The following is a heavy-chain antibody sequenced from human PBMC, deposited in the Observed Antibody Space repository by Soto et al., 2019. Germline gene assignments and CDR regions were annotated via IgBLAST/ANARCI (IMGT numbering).Heavy chain of an antibody. CDR1: GGAVSSRTYY. V-gene: IGHV4-61*01. CDR2: IYFTGST. Sequence: TLSLTGTLSGGAVSSRTYYWSWLRQPPGKGLEWIGHIYFTGSTNYNPSLKSRVTMSLDTSRNQFSLKLSSVTAADTAVYYCTRGPPRVQWFDPWGLGTLVTVSS. J-gene: IGHJ5*02. CDR3: TRGPPRVQWFDP.